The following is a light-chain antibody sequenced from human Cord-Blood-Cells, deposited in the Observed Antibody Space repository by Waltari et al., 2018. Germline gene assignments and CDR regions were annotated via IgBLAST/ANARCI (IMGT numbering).Light chain of an antibody. CDR1: QSVSSSY. Sequence: VLTQSPRTLSLSPGERATLFCRASQSVSSSYLAWYQQKPGQARRLVIYGASSRATGIPDRFSGSGFGTDFTLTISRLESEECAVYYCQQYGSSPTFGQVTRQGIK. CDR3: QQYGSSPT. V-gene: IGKV3-20*01. J-gene: IGKJ5*01. CDR2: GAS.